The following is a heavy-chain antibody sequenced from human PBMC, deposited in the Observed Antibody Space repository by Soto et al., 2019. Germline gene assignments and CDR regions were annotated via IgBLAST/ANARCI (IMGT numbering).Heavy chain of an antibody. D-gene: IGHD2-8*02. CDR2: ISSSSSTI. CDR3: ARGRDGSRLSQRWLLVFDY. CDR1: GFTFRSYS. Sequence: PGGSLRLYFGAAGFTFRSYSRNWVRQAPGQGLECVSYISSSSSTIYYADSVKGRFTISRDNATNSLYLQMNSLRAEDTAVYYCARGRDGSRLSQRWLLVFDYWGQGT. J-gene: IGHJ4*02. V-gene: IGHV3-48*01.